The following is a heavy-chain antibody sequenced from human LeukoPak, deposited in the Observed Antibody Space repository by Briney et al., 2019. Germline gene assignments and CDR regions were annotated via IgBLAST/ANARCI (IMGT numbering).Heavy chain of an antibody. CDR3: ARTYYYDSSGPNDAFDI. J-gene: IGHJ3*02. V-gene: IGHV4-59*01. D-gene: IGHD3-22*01. CDR1: GGSFSGYY. CDR2: IYYSGST. Sequence: SETLSLTCAVYGGSFSGYYWSWIRQPPGKGLEWIGYIYYSGSTNYNPSLKSRVTISVDTSKNQFSLKLSSVTAADTAVYYCARTYYYDSSGPNDAFDIWGQGTMVTVSS.